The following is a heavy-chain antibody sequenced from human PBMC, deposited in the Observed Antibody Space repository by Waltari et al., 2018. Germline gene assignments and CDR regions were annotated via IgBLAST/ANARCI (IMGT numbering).Heavy chain of an antibody. D-gene: IGHD3-22*01. Sequence: QVQLVQSGAEVKKPGASVKLSCKASGYTFTGYYMHWVRQAPGQGLEWMGRINPNSGGTNYAQKFKGRVTMTRDTSISTAYMELSRLRSDDTAVYYCARSSGYYSWGYFDYWGQGTLVTVSS. CDR2: INPNSGGT. CDR1: GYTFTGYY. J-gene: IGHJ4*02. V-gene: IGHV1-2*06. CDR3: ARSSGYYSWGYFDY.